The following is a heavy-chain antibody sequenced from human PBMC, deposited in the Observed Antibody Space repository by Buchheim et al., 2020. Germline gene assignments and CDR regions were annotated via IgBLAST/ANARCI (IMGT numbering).Heavy chain of an antibody. CDR3: ARVGGYDILTGYYFDAFDI. Sequence: HVQLQESGPGLVKPSETLSLTCTVSGGSISSYYWSWIRQPPGKGLEWIGYIYYSRSTNYNPSLKSRVTISVDTSKNQFSLKLSSVTAADTAVYYCARVGGYDILTGYYFDAFDIWGQGT. CDR1: GGSISSYY. J-gene: IGHJ3*02. V-gene: IGHV4-59*01. CDR2: IYYSRST. D-gene: IGHD3-9*01.